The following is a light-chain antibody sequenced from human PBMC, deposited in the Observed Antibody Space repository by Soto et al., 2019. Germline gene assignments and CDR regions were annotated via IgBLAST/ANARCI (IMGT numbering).Light chain of an antibody. V-gene: IGKV1-5*01. J-gene: IGKJ1*01. CDR1: QSISRS. Sequence: DIQMTQSPSTLSASVGDRVTITCRASQSISRSLAWYQQQPGKAPKLLIYDASTLESGVPSRFSGIGSGTEFTLSISSLQPEDFGTYYCQQCYMGWTFGQGTKVDIK. CDR2: DAS. CDR3: QQCYMGWT.